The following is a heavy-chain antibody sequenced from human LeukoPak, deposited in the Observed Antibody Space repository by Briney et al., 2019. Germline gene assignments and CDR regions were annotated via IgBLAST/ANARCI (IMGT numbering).Heavy chain of an antibody. V-gene: IGHV3-30*03. CDR3: ARDLSIAVFDY. D-gene: IGHD6-19*01. J-gene: IGHJ4*02. Sequence: GGSLRLSCAASGFTFSSYGMHWVRQAPGKGLEWVAVISYDGSNKYYADSVKGRFTISRDNSKNTLYLQMNSMRAEDAAVYFCARDLSIAVFDYWGQGTLVTVSS. CDR2: ISYDGSNK. CDR1: GFTFSSYG.